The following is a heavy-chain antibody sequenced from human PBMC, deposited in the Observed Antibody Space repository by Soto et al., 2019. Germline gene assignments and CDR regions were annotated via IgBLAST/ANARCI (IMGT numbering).Heavy chain of an antibody. D-gene: IGHD2-2*01. Sequence: SVKVSCKASGGTFSSYAISWVRQAPGQGLEWMGGIIPILGIANYAQKFQGRVTITADKSTSTAYMELSSLRSEDTAVYYCARDSGVVPAARSPYYYGMDVWGQGTTVTVSS. CDR2: IIPILGIA. CDR3: ARDSGVVPAARSPYYYGMDV. J-gene: IGHJ6*02. V-gene: IGHV1-69*10. CDR1: GGTFSSYA.